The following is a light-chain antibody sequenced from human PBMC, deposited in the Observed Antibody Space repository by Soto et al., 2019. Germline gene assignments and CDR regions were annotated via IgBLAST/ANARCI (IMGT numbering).Light chain of an antibody. Sequence: ELVLTQSPGTLSLSPGERATLSCRASQSISSSYLAWYQQKPGQAPRLLIYGSSSRATGIPDRFSGSGSGTDFPLTISRLAPEDFAVYYCQQYGRSPRTFGQGTKVEIK. J-gene: IGKJ1*01. CDR1: QSISSSY. V-gene: IGKV3-20*01. CDR2: GSS. CDR3: QQYGRSPRT.